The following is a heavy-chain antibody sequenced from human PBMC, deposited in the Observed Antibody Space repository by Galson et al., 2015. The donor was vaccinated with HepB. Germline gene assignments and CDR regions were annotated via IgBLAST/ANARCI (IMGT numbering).Heavy chain of an antibody. D-gene: IGHD3-10*01. V-gene: IGHV4-39*01. CDR1: GGSIDRSSYY. Sequence: ETLSLTCTVSGGSIDRSSYYWGWLRQPPGKGLEWIGMIYYSGNTYYKPSLKSRVTVSVDTSRNQFSLRLSSVTAADTAFYYCARIAHYGSGTYSPQEYFQHWGQGTLVIVSS. CDR2: IYYSGNT. J-gene: IGHJ1*01. CDR3: ARIAHYGSGTYSPQEYFQH.